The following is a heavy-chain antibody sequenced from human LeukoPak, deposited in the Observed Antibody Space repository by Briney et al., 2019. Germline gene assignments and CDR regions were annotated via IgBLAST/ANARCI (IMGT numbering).Heavy chain of an antibody. J-gene: IGHJ5*02. V-gene: IGHV1-46*01. D-gene: IGHD6-13*01. CDR3: ARAPSSSWYRSFRWFDP. Sequence: ASVKVSCKASGYTFTSYYMHWVRQAPGQGLEWMGIINPSGGSTSYAQKFQGRVTVTRDTSTSTVYMELSSLRSEDTAVYYCARAPSSSWYRSFRWFDPWGQGTLVTVSS. CDR2: INPSGGST. CDR1: GYTFTSYY.